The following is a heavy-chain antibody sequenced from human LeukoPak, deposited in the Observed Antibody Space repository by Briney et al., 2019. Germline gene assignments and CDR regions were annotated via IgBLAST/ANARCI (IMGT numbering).Heavy chain of an antibody. Sequence: SETLSLTCTVSGGSISNYYWNWIRQPPGKGLEWIGYVYYSGSTNYNPSLKSRVTISLDTSKNQCSLKLNSVTAADTAVYYCARESSYSSTNFDYWGQGTLVTVSS. D-gene: IGHD2-2*01. CDR3: ARESSYSSTNFDY. CDR2: VYYSGST. V-gene: IGHV4-59*01. CDR1: GGSISNYY. J-gene: IGHJ4*02.